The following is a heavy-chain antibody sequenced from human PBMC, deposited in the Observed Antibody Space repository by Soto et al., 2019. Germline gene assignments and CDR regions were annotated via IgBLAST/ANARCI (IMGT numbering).Heavy chain of an antibody. V-gene: IGHV3-23*01. CDR2: ISGSGGST. CDR3: AKGSLWLPRYYYYGMDV. CDR1: GFTFSSYA. J-gene: IGHJ6*02. Sequence: PGGSLRLSCAASGFTFSSYAMSWVRQAPGKGLEWVSAISGSGGSTYYADSVKGRFTISRDNSKNTLYLQMNSLRAEDTAVHYCAKGSLWLPRYYYYGMDVWGQGTTVTVSS. D-gene: IGHD2-21*01.